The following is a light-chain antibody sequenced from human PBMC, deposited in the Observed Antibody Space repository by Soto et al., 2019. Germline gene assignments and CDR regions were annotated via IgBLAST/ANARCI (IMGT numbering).Light chain of an antibody. CDR1: QSVSSK. Sequence: EIVLTQSPATLSSFPGDRVTLSCRASQSVSSKLAWYQQKPGQAPRLLIYDASTRATGIPARFSGSGFGTEFTLTISSLQSEDVAVYYCQQYNIRPPTTFGQGKRLEIK. V-gene: IGKV3-15*01. J-gene: IGKJ5*01. CDR3: QQYNIRPPTT. CDR2: DAS.